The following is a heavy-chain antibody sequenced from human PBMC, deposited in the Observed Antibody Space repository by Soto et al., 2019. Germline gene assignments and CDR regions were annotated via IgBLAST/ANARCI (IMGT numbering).Heavy chain of an antibody. J-gene: IGHJ3*02. CDR1: GGSISSYY. D-gene: IGHD3-3*02. CDR2: IHCSGST. Sequence: SETLSLTCTVSGGSISSYYGSWIRQPPGKGLEGIGHIHCSGSTNYNPSLKSRVTISVDTSKNQFSLKLSSVTAADGAVYYCARVVLAAFDIWGQGTMVTVSS. CDR3: ARVVLAAFDI. V-gene: IGHV4-59*01.